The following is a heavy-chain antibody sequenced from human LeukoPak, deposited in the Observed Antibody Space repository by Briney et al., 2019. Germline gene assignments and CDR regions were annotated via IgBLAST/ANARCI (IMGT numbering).Heavy chain of an antibody. CDR2: ISDDGTIK. Sequence: GGSLRLSCAASGFTFSSYVMHWVRQAPGKGLEWVAVISDDGTIKNYADSVKGRFAISRDNSENVIYLRMNTLRAEDTAVYYCARTISSQSHRIFHHWGQGTLVTVAS. J-gene: IGHJ1*01. CDR3: ARTISSQSHRIFHH. V-gene: IGHV3-30*09. CDR1: GFTFSSYV. D-gene: IGHD3-9*01.